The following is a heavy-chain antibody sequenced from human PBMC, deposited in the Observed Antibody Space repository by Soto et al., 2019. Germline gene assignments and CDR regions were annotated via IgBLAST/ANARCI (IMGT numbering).Heavy chain of an antibody. D-gene: IGHD4-17*01. V-gene: IGHV2-5*02. CDR3: AHAGDYALLTFDH. CDR1: GFSLSSYGMG. Sequence: QITLKTSGPTLVRPAQPLTLTCGFSGFSLSSYGMGVAWIRQPPGKALEWLALIYWDDDKRYSPSLNDRLAISKDTSSNQVVLTITNMDPGDTATYFCAHAGDYALLTFDHWGPGTLVTVSS. CDR2: IYWDDDK. J-gene: IGHJ4*02.